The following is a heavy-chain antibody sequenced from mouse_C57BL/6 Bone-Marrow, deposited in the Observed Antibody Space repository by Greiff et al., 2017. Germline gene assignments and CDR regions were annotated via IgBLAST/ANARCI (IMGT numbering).Heavy chain of an antibody. CDR2: IDPANGNT. D-gene: IGHD2-2*01. V-gene: IGHV14-3*01. CDR3: ARSRGPIYYGYDRAMDY. CDR1: GFNIKNTY. Sequence: VQLKQSVAELVRPGASVKLSCTASGFNIKNTYMHWVKQRPEQGLEWIGRIDPANGNTKYAPKFQGKATITADTSSNTAYLQLSSLTSEDTAIYYCARSRGPIYYGYDRAMDYWGQGTSVTVSS. J-gene: IGHJ4*01.